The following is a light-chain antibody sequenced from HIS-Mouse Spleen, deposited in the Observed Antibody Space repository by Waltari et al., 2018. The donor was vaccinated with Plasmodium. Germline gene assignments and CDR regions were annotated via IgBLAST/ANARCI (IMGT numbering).Light chain of an antibody. CDR2: EDS. CDR1: ALPKKY. CDR3: YSTDSSGNHRV. V-gene: IGLV3-10*01. J-gene: IGLJ3*02. Sequence: SYELTQPPSVSVSPGQPARITCSGDALPKKYAYWYQQKSCQAPVLVIYEDSKRPSGIPDGFAGSSSGTMATLTISGAQVEDEADYYCYSTDSSGNHRVFGGGTKLTVL.